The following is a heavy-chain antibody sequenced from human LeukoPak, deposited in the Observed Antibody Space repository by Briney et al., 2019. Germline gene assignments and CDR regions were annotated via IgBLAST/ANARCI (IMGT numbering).Heavy chain of an antibody. CDR3: AKDRPIAVAGIIDY. CDR1: GFTFSSYA. Sequence: GGSLRLSCAASGFTFSSYALSWVRQAPGKGLEWVSAISGSGGSTYYADSVKGRFTISRDNSKNTLYLQMNSLRAEDTAVYYCAKDRPIAVAGIIDYWGQGTLVTVSS. J-gene: IGHJ4*02. V-gene: IGHV3-23*01. D-gene: IGHD6-19*01. CDR2: ISGSGGST.